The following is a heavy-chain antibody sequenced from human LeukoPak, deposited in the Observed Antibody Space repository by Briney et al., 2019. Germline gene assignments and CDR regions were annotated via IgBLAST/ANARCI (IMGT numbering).Heavy chain of an antibody. CDR1: GFTFSNYN. CDR2: ISGKSNNI. V-gene: IGHV3-21*01. J-gene: IGHJ5*02. D-gene: IGHD4/OR15-4a*01. Sequence: GGSLRLSCAASGFTFSNYNMNWVRRAPGKGLEWVSSISGKSNNIYYADSVKGRFTISRDNTKNSLYLQMNSLRAEDTAMYYCVRIPNSANFPNWFDPWGQGTLATVSS. CDR3: VRIPNSANFPNWFDP.